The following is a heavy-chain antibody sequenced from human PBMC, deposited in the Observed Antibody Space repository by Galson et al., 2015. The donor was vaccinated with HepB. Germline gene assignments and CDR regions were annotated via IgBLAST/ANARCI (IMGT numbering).Heavy chain of an antibody. V-gene: IGHV3-66*04. D-gene: IGHD1-26*01. CDR1: GFTVSSNY. J-gene: IGHJ6*02. CDR2: IYSGGST. CDR3: ARQKVGRGYYGMDV. Sequence: SLRLSCAASGFTVSSNYMSWVRQAPGKGLGWVSVIYSGGSTYYADSVKARFTISRDNSKNMLYLQMNSLRGEDTAVYYCARQKVGRGYYGMDVWGQGTTVTVSS.